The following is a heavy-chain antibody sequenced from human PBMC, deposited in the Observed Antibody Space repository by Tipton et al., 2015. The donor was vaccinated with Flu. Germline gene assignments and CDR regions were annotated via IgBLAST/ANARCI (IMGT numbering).Heavy chain of an antibody. J-gene: IGHJ4*02. D-gene: IGHD2-21*02. CDR1: GFTFSKYV. Sequence: SLRLSCAVSGFTFSKYVMHWVRQAPGKGLEWVAVIWDDGSNKYYADSVKGRFTISRDNSKNTVYLQMNSLRAEDTALYYCVREEDCGGDCYQLMHWGQGTLFTVSS. CDR2: IWDDGSNK. V-gene: IGHV3-33*01. CDR3: VREEDCGGDCYQLMH.